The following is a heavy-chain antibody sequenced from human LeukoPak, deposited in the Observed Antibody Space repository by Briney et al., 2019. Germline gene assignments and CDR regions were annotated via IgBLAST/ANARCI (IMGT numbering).Heavy chain of an antibody. V-gene: IGHV3-7*01. Sequence: QPGGSLRLSCAASGFTFSSYWMTWVRQAPGKGLEWVANIKQDGSEKYYVDSVKGRFTISRDNAKNSLYLQMNSLRAEDTAVYYCARTLSNFYGDYVRFDYWGQGTLVTVSS. J-gene: IGHJ4*02. D-gene: IGHD4-17*01. CDR2: IKQDGSEK. CDR1: GFTFSSYW. CDR3: ARTLSNFYGDYVRFDY.